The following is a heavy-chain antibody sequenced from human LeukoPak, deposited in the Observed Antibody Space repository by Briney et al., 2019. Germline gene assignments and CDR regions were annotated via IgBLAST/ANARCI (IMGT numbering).Heavy chain of an antibody. J-gene: IGHJ4*02. CDR3: ARGPRETSYLDY. D-gene: IGHD1-26*01. CDR1: GYNFATYD. Sequence: GASVKVSCKASGYNFATYDFTWVRQVTGQGPEWMGWMNPNDGTTGYALKFQGRVTMTWSTSIGTAYMELSSLKSEDTAVYYCARGPRETSYLDYWGQGTLVTVS. CDR2: MNPNDGTT. V-gene: IGHV1-8*01.